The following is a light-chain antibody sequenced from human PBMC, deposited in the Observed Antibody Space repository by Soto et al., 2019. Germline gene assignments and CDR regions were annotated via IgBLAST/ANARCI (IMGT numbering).Light chain of an antibody. CDR2: KPS. Sequence: DIQMTQSPSTLSASVGDRVTITCRASQRISNRLAWNQQKPGKAPNVLIFKPSSLVVGVPPRFSGSGYGTDFAMTLCSRQPDDCATQYCQQQSSYLYAFGQGTKL. CDR3: QQQSSYLYA. J-gene: IGKJ2*01. V-gene: IGKV1-5*03. CDR1: QRISNR.